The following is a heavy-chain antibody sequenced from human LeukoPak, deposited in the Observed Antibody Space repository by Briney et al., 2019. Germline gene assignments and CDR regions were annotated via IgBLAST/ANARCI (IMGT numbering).Heavy chain of an antibody. CDR3: ARPGGSIAAAGTSWFDP. CDR2: IYYSGST. Sequence: PSETLSLTCTVSGGSINSYYWGWIRQPPGKGLEWIGSIYYSGSTYYNPSLKSRVTISVDTSKNQFSLKLSSVTAADTAVYYCARPGGSIAAAGTSWFDPWGQGTLVTVSS. D-gene: IGHD6-13*01. V-gene: IGHV4-39*01. CDR1: GGSINSYY. J-gene: IGHJ5*02.